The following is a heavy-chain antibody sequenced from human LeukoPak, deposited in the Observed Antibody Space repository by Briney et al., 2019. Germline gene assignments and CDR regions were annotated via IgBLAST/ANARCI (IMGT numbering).Heavy chain of an antibody. J-gene: IGHJ4*02. CDR1: GFTFSSYG. V-gene: IGHV3-23*01. D-gene: IGHD5-24*01. CDR3: AKDDGWLQYNY. Sequence: GGSLRLSCAASGFTFSSYGMHWVRQAPGKGLEWVSGTSGSGDTTYYADSVKGRFTIPRDNSKNTVYLQMNSLRAEDTAVYYCAKDDGWLQYNYWGQGTLVTVSS. CDR2: TSGSGDTT.